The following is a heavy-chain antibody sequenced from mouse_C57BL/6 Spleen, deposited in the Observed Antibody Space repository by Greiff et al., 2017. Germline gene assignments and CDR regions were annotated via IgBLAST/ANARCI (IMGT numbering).Heavy chain of an antibody. CDR1: GYAFTNYL. J-gene: IGHJ4*01. V-gene: IGHV1-54*01. Sequence: QVQLQQSGAELVRPGTSVKVSCKASGYAFTNYLIEWVKQRPGQGLEWIGVINPGSGGTNYNEKFKGKATLTADKSSSTAYMQLSSLTSEDSAVYFCARSRRGFMDYWGQGTSVTVSS. D-gene: IGHD3-3*01. CDR2: INPGSGGT. CDR3: ARSRRGFMDY.